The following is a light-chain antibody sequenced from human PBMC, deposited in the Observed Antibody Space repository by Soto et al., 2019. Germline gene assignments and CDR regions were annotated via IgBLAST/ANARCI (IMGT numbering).Light chain of an antibody. CDR3: QQSYTTPYT. Sequence: DIQMTQSPSSLSASVGDRVTITCRASQSISSYLNWYQQKPGKAPKVLIYGASSWQSGVPSRFSGSGSGTDFTLTISSLQPEDFATYYCQQSYTTPYTFGEGTKLEIK. V-gene: IGKV1-39*01. CDR1: QSISSY. J-gene: IGKJ2*01. CDR2: GAS.